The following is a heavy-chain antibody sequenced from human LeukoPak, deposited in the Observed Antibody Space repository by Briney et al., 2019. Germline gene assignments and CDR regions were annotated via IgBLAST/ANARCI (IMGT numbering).Heavy chain of an antibody. CDR3: AKVGTVYFPLDF. CDR2: IWYDGGNK. Sequence: GSLRLSCAASGFTFSTYSMSWVRQAPGKGLDWVAFIWYDGGNKYYADSVKGRFTISRDNSKNTLYLQMNSLRAGDTAVYYCAKVGTVYFPLDFWGQGTLVTVSS. CDR1: GFTFSTYS. D-gene: IGHD2/OR15-2a*01. J-gene: IGHJ4*02. V-gene: IGHV3-30*02.